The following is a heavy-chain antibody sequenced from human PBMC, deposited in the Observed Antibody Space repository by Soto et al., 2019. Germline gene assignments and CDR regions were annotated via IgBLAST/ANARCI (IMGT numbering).Heavy chain of an antibody. V-gene: IGHV4-31*03. J-gene: IGHJ4*02. Sequence: SETLSLTCTVSGDSISSGSYFWSWIRQHPGKGLEWIGYIYYSGTTNSHPSLKSRVTISVDTSKNQFSLKLSSVTAADTAVYYCAGGGSYYDLWSGSLSPSGSIDYWGQGTLVTVSS. CDR3: AGGGSYYDLWSGSLSPSGSIDY. CDR1: GDSISSGSYF. D-gene: IGHD3-3*01. CDR2: IYYSGTT.